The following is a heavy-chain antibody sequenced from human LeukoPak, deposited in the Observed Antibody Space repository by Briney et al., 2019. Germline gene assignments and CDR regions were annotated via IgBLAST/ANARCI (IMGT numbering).Heavy chain of an antibody. J-gene: IGHJ4*02. CDR2: ISGSGGST. CDR3: AKRAGLYSGSSRSTH. Sequence: PGGSLRLSCAASGFAFSSYAMSWVRQAPGKGLEWVSAISGSGGSTYYADSVKGRFTISRDNSKNTLYLQMNSLRAEDTAVYYCAKRAGLYSGSSRSTHWGQGTLVTVSS. D-gene: IGHD1-26*01. CDR1: GFAFSSYA. V-gene: IGHV3-23*01.